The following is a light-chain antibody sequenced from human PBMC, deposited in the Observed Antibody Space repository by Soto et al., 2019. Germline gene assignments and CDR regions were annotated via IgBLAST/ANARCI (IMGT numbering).Light chain of an antibody. V-gene: IGKV4-1*01. CDR1: QSVLYSPNNKNY. Sequence: DIVMTQSPDSLAVSLGERATINCKSSQSVLYSPNNKNYLAWYQQKPGHPPKLVIYWASTRESGVPDRFSGSGSGTDFTITINSLQAEDVAAYYCQQYYSTPLTFGQGTRLEIK. CDR3: QQYYSTPLT. J-gene: IGKJ5*01. CDR2: WAS.